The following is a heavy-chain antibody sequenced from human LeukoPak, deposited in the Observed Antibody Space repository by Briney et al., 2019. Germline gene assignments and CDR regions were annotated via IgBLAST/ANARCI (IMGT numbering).Heavy chain of an antibody. Sequence: SVKASCKASGGTYTYNINWVRQAPGQGLEWMGGIIHPLRTANYAQQFQGRVTITTDDSTNTAYMELTGLTTEDAAVYYCATYGGHLAEYLQHWGQGTLVAVSS. CDR2: IIHPLRTA. J-gene: IGHJ1*01. CDR3: ATYGGHLAEYLQH. D-gene: IGHD4-23*01. V-gene: IGHV1-69*16. CDR1: GGTYTYN.